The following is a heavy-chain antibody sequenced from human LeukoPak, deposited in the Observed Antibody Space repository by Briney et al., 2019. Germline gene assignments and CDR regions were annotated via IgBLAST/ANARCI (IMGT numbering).Heavy chain of an antibody. CDR1: GGSISSSS. CDR3: ARDDHSPHYHYAMGV. D-gene: IGHD4-11*01. Sequence: SETLSLTCTISGGSISSSSWSWVRQDPGKRLEWIGFIWYSGDTDYNPSLRSRVTISVDTSKNQFSLKLNSVTAADTAVYYCARDDHSPHYHYAMGVWGQGITVTVSS. J-gene: IGHJ6*02. CDR2: IWYSGDT. V-gene: IGHV4-59*01.